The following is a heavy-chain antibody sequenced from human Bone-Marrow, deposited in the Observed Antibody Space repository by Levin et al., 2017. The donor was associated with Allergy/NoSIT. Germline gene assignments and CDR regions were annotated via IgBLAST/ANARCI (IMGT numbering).Heavy chain of an antibody. D-gene: IGHD3-16*01. CDR2: ISWNSGSI. Sequence: SLKISCAASGFTFDDYAMHWVRQAPGKGLEWVSGISWNSGSIGYADSVKGRFTISRDNAKNSLYLQMNSLRAEDTALYYCAKVVWKRGAFDYWGQGTLVTVSS. CDR1: GFTFDDYA. CDR3: AKVVWKRGAFDY. J-gene: IGHJ4*02. V-gene: IGHV3-9*01.